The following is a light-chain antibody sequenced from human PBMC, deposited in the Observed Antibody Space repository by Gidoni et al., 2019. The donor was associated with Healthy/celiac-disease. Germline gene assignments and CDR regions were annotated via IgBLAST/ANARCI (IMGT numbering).Light chain of an antibody. Sequence: IVMTQSPLSLHVTPGEPASISCRSSQSLLHSNGYNYLDWYLQKPGQSPQLLIYLGSNRASGVPDRFSGSGSGTDFTLKISRVEAEDVGVYYCMQALQTPLFTFGPGTKVDIK. CDR1: QSLLHSNGYNY. V-gene: IGKV2-28*01. J-gene: IGKJ3*01. CDR3: MQALQTPLFT. CDR2: LGS.